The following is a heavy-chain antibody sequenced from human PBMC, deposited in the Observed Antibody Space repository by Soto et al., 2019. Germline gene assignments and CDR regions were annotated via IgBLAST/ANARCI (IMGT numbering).Heavy chain of an antibody. CDR3: ASTYCTNGVCYRKYYFDY. V-gene: IGHV1-69*01. D-gene: IGHD2-8*01. J-gene: IGHJ4*02. CDR1: GGTFSSYA. Sequence: QVQLVQSGAEVKKPGSSVKVSCKASGGTFSSYAISWVRQAPGQGPEWMGGIIPIFGTANYAQKFQGRVTITADESTSTAYMELSSLRSEDTAVYYCASTYCTNGVCYRKYYFDYWGQGTLVTVSS. CDR2: IIPIFGTA.